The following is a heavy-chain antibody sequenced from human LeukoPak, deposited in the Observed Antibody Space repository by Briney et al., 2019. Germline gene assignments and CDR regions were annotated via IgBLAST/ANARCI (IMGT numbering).Heavy chain of an antibody. Sequence: PSETLSLACTVSGGSISGYYWTWTRQPPGKGLEGIGQIHYSGKADYNPSLRSRITISVDTSKNQMFLKLSSLTAADTAVYYCARFGVDYDMGVWGQGTTVTVSS. CDR3: ARFGVDYDMGV. V-gene: IGHV4-59*01. CDR1: GGSISGYY. CDR2: IHYSGKA. J-gene: IGHJ6*02. D-gene: IGHD3-16*01.